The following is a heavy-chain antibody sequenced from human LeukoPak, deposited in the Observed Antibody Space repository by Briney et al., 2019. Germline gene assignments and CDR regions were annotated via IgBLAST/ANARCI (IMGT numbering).Heavy chain of an antibody. J-gene: IGHJ3*02. V-gene: IGHV1-18*01. CDR3: ARTPLGKMHAFDI. CDR1: GYTFTNDG. CDR2: IGTKSGNT. Sequence: GAAVKVSCKASGYTFTNDGISWVRQAPGQGLEWMGWIGTKSGNTNYAPSFQARVTLTTDTSPTTAYMELRSLTSDDTAAYYCARTPLGKMHAFDIWGQGTIVTVSS. D-gene: IGHD7-27*01.